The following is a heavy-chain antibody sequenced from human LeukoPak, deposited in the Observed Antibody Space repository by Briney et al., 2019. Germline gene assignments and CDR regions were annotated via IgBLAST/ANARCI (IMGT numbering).Heavy chain of an antibody. J-gene: IGHJ4*02. CDR3: AKSHRYNDY. CDR2: ITASGSRT. V-gene: IGHV3-23*01. Sequence: PGGSLRLSCAASGFGFSNYDMTRVRQAPGKGLEWVSSITASGSRTYYADSVKGRFTVSRDNSKATLYLQLDSLRAEDTAVYYCAKSHRYNDYWGQGTLVSVSS. CDR1: GFGFSNYD. D-gene: IGHD1-1*01.